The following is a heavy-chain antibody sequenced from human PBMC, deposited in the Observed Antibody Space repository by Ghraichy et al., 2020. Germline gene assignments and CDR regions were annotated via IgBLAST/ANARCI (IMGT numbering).Heavy chain of an antibody. D-gene: IGHD2-15*01. Sequence: SVKVSCKASGGTFSSYTISWVRQAPGQGLEWMGRIIPILGIANYAQKFQGRVTITADKSTSTAYMELSSLRSEDTAVYYCTRGWYCSSGSCYLHAFDIWGQGTMVTVSS. CDR3: TRGWYCSSGSCYLHAFDI. CDR1: GGTFSSYT. J-gene: IGHJ3*02. CDR2: IIPILGIA. V-gene: IGHV1-69*02.